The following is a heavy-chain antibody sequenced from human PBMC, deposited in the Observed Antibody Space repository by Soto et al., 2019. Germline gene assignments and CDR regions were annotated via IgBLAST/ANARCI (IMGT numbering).Heavy chain of an antibody. CDR2: ISGSGSST. CDR1: GFTFSNFA. Sequence: DVQLLESGGGLVQPGGSLRLSCAASGFTFSNFAMTWVRQAPGKGLEWVSDISGSGSSTYYADAVKGRFTISRDKSKSTLYLQMNSLSAEDTAIYYCARESRIYAVNICDFWGQGTLVTVSS. CDR3: ARESRIYAVNICDF. J-gene: IGHJ4*02. D-gene: IGHD2-15*01. V-gene: IGHV3-23*01.